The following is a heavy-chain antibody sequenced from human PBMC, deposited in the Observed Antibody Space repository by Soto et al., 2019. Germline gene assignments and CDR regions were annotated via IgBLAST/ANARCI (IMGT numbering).Heavy chain of an antibody. Sequence: EVHLVESGGDLVQPGGSLRLSCAASGFSFSSFSMNWVRQAPAKGLEWVSYISGSGTTTYYADSVKGRFTISRDNAKNSLYLQMNSLQAEDTAVYYCARLGDYGSGSYWGQGTLVTVSS. D-gene: IGHD3-10*01. V-gene: IGHV3-48*04. J-gene: IGHJ4*02. CDR2: ISGSGTTT. CDR1: GFSFSSFS. CDR3: ARLGDYGSGSY.